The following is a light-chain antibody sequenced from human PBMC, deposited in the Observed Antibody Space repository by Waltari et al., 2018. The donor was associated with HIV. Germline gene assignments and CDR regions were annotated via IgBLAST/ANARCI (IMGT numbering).Light chain of an antibody. CDR3: QQYNVWPPWT. J-gene: IGKJ1*01. V-gene: IGKV3-15*01. Sequence: EIVMTQSPATLSVSPGERATLSCRASKSVSGNLAWSQQKPGQAPRLLIYGASTRATGIPARFSGSGSGTEFTLSISSLQSEDFAVYYCQQYNVWPPWTFGQGTEVEIK. CDR2: GAS. CDR1: KSVSGN.